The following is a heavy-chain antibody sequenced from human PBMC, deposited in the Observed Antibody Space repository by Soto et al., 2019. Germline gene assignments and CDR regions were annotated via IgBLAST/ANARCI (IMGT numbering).Heavy chain of an antibody. Sequence: VASVKVSCKASGYTFTSYYMHWMRQAPGQGLEWMGIINPSGGSTSYAQKFQGRVTMTRDTSTSTVYMELSSLRSEDTAVYYCARDYLDILTGYDAFDIWGQGTMVTVSS. CDR1: GYTFTSYY. V-gene: IGHV1-46*01. D-gene: IGHD3-9*01. J-gene: IGHJ3*02. CDR3: ARDYLDILTGYDAFDI. CDR2: INPSGGST.